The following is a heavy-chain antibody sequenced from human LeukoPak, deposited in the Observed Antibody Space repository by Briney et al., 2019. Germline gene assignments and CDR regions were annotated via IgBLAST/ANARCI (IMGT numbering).Heavy chain of an antibody. CDR2: INEDGSEK. CDR3: ASGGHLDW. CDR1: GFTLSSYA. Sequence: GGSLRLSCSASGFTLSSYAMHWVRQAPGKGLQWVANINEDGSEKHYVDSVKGRFTISRDNAENSLYLQMNSLRAEDTAVYYCASGGHLDWWGQGALVTVAS. V-gene: IGHV3-7*03. D-gene: IGHD3-16*01. J-gene: IGHJ4*02.